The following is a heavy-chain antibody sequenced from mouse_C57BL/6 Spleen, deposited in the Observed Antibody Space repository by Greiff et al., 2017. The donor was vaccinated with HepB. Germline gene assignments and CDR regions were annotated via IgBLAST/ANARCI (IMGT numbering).Heavy chain of an antibody. Sequence: EVKLVESGGGLVKPGGSLKLSCAASGFTFSDYGMHWVRQAPENGLEWVAYISSGSSTIYYADTVKGRFTISRDNAKNTLFLQMTSLRSEDTAMYYCARTWDDWFAYWGQGTLVTVSA. CDR1: GFTFSDYG. V-gene: IGHV5-17*01. D-gene: IGHD4-1*01. CDR2: ISSGSSTI. CDR3: ARTWDDWFAY. J-gene: IGHJ3*01.